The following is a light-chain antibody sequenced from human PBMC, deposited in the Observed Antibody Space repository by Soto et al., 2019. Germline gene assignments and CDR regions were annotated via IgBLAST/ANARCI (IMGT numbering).Light chain of an antibody. J-gene: IGKJ2*01. CDR3: HQYADSPQT. Sequence: EVVLTQSPGTLSLSPGERATLSCRASQSVSSSFLAWYQQKPGQAPRLLIHAASTEATGIPARFRGSGSGTDFTLTISSLEPEDSAVYFCHQYADSPQTFGQGTKVEIK. CDR2: AAS. CDR1: QSVSSSF. V-gene: IGKV3-20*01.